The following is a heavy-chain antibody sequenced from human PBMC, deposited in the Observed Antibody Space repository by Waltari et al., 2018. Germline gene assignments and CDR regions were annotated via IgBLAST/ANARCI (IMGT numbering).Heavy chain of an antibody. CDR1: GGSFSGYY. CDR3: ARGWSGYFPLYYGMDV. D-gene: IGHD3-3*01. V-gene: IGHV4-34*01. CDR2: INHSGST. J-gene: IGHJ6*02. Sequence: QVQLQQWGAGLLKPSETLSLTCAVYGGSFSGYYWRWIRQSPGKGLEWIGEINHSGSTNYNPSLKSRVTISVDTSKNQFSLKLSSVTAADTAVYYCARGWSGYFPLYYGMDVWGQGTTVTVSS.